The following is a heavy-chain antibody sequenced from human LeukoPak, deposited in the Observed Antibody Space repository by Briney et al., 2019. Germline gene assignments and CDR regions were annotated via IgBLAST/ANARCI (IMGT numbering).Heavy chain of an antibody. CDR1: GYTFTSYD. Sequence: ASVKVSCKASGYTFTSYDINWVRQATGQGLEWMGWMNPNSGNTGYAQKFQGRVTITRNTSISTAYMELSSLRSEDTAVYYCARSPREMAGAFDYWGQGTLVTVSS. V-gene: IGHV1-8*01. J-gene: IGHJ4*02. D-gene: IGHD5-24*01. CDR2: MNPNSGNT. CDR3: ARSPREMAGAFDY.